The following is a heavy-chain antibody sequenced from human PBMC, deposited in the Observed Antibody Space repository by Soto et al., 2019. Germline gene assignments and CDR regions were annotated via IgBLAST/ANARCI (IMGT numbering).Heavy chain of an antibody. CDR2: IIPTFGTA. V-gene: IGHV1-69*13. CDR3: AREHIAAPGTFDY. J-gene: IGHJ4*02. Sequence: VASVKVSCKASGGTFSSYAISWVRQAPGQGLEWMGGIIPTFGTANYAQKFQGRVTITADESTSTAYMELSSLRSEDTAVYYCAREHIAAPGTFDYWGQGTLVTVSS. CDR1: GGTFSSYA. D-gene: IGHD6-6*01.